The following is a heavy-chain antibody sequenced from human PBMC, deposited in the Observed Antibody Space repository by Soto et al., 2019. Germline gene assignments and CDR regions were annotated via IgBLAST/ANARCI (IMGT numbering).Heavy chain of an antibody. Sequence: PSETLSLTCTVSGGSISSGGYYWSWIRQHPGKGLEWIGYIYYSGSTNYNPSLKSRVTISVDTSKNQFSLKLSSVTAADTAVYYCARGYIGYSSGWYYFDYWGQGTLVTVSS. D-gene: IGHD6-19*01. CDR1: GGSISSGGYY. J-gene: IGHJ4*02. CDR3: ARGYIGYSSGWYYFDY. V-gene: IGHV4-61*08. CDR2: IYYSGST.